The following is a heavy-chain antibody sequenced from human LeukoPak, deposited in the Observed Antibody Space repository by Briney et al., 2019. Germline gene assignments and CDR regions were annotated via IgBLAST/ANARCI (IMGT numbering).Heavy chain of an antibody. J-gene: IGHJ4*02. CDR3: ASSKDYYGSGSYKDY. V-gene: IGHV3-33*01. Sequence: PGRSLRLSCAAPGFTFSSYGWHWVRQAPGRGLEWVAVIWYGGSNKYYADAVKGRFTISRDNSKNTLNLHMNSLRAEDTAVYYCASSKDYYGSGSYKDYWGQGTLVTVSS. CDR1: GFTFSSYG. CDR2: IWYGGSNK. D-gene: IGHD3-10*01.